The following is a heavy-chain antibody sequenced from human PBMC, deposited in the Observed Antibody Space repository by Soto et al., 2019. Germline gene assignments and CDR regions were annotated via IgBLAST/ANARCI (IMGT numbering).Heavy chain of an antibody. CDR1: GFTFRDYY. J-gene: IGHJ4*02. D-gene: IGHD6-13*01. CDR3: ARVAAVGIYYFDY. CDR2: ISGSTTGI. V-gene: IGHV3-11*01. Sequence: QVQLVESGGGLVKPGGSLRLSCAASGFTFRDYYMAWIRQAPGKGLEWISYISGSTTGIYYADSVKGRFTISRDNAETTLYLQLSGLRAEDTAVYSCARVAAVGIYYFDYWGQGTLVNVSS.